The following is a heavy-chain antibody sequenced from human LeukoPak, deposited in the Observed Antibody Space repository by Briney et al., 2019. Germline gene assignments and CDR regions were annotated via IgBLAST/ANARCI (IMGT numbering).Heavy chain of an antibody. Sequence: SETLSLTCTVSGGSIRSYYWSWIRQPPGKGLEWIGYIFYAGSTTYNPSLKGRVTISIDTSKNQFSLKLNSVTAADTAVYYCANGERGYSYGPLDYWGQGTLVTVSS. CDR2: IFYAGST. V-gene: IGHV4-59*08. D-gene: IGHD5-18*01. CDR1: GGSIRSYY. CDR3: ANGERGYSYGPLDY. J-gene: IGHJ4*02.